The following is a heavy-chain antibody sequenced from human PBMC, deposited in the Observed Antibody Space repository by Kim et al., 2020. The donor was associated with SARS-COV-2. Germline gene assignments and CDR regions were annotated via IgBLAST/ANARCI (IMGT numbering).Heavy chain of an antibody. J-gene: IGHJ5*02. CDR1: GFTFSSYA. CDR3: AKVGAITMVRGVTLHWFDP. CDR2: IYSGGSST. V-gene: IGHV3-23*03. Sequence: GGSLRLSCAASGFTFSSYAMSWVRQAPGKGLEWVSVIYSGGSSTYYADSVKGRFTISRDNSKNTLYLQMNSLRAEDTAVYYCAKVGAITMVRGVTLHWFDPWGQGTLVTVSS. D-gene: IGHD3-10*01.